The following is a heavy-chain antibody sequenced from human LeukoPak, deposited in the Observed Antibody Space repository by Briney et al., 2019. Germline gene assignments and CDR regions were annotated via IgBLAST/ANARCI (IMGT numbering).Heavy chain of an antibody. Sequence: ASVKVSCKASGYTFTGYYMHWVRQAPGQGLEWMGGIIPIFGTANYAQKFQGRVTITADESASTAYMELSSLRSEDTAVYYCARSFNGGYSYGYWGQGTMVTVSS. CDR2: IIPIFGTA. CDR3: ARSFNGGYSYGY. V-gene: IGHV1-69*13. J-gene: IGHJ3*01. CDR1: GYTFTGYY. D-gene: IGHD5-18*01.